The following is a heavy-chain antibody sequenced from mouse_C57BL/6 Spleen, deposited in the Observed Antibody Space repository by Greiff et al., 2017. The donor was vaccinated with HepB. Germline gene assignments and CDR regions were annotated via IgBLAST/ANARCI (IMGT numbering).Heavy chain of an antibody. CDR1: GYAFSSSW. Sequence: VQLQQSGPELVKPGASVKISCKASGYAFSSSWMNWVKQRPGKGLEWIGRIYPGDGDTNYNGKFKGKATLTADKSSSTAYMQLSSLTSEDAAVYFCAEGGSNYFDDWGQGTTLTVSS. V-gene: IGHV1-82*01. CDR3: AEGGSNYFDD. CDR2: IYPGDGDT. J-gene: IGHJ2*01.